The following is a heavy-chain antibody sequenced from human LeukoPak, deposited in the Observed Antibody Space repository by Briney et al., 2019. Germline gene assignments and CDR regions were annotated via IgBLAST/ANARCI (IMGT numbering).Heavy chain of an antibody. CDR3: ANLGGGTCPEGY. V-gene: IGHV3-23*01. D-gene: IGHD2-15*01. Sequence: GGSPRLSCAASGFTFSSYTMSWVRQAPGKGLEWVSAISDSGGRTYYADSVEGRFTISRDNSKDTLYLEMNSLRAEDTAVYYCANLGGGTCPEGYWGQGTLVTVSS. J-gene: IGHJ4*02. CDR1: GFTFSSYT. CDR2: ISDSGGRT.